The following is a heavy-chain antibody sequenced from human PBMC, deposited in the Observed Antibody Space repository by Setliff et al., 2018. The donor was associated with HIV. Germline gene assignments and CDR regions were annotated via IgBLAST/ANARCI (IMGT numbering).Heavy chain of an antibody. CDR1: DGSVSNQY. D-gene: IGHD3-16*01. J-gene: IGHJ2*01. CDR2: IYATGST. Sequence: SETLSLTCIVSDGSVSNQYWSWIRQTAGKGLEWIGRIYATGSTNYNPSLKSRVTMSVDTSKNQFFLTLNSLTAADTAIYYCARGTSAASYRHFDLWGRGIMVTVSS. CDR3: ARGTSAASYRHFDL. V-gene: IGHV4-4*07.